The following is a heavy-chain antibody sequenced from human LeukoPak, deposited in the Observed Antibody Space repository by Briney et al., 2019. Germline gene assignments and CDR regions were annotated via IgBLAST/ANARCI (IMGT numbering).Heavy chain of an antibody. J-gene: IGHJ5*02. V-gene: IGHV1-2*02. CDR2: INPNSGGT. CDR1: GYTFTGYY. Sequence: AASVTVSCKASGYTFTGYYMHWVRQAPGQGLEWMGWINPNSGGTNYAQKFQGRVTMTWDTSISTAYMELSSLRSDDTAVYYCTSDTYYYDSTGLGHWFDPWGQGTLVTVSS. D-gene: IGHD3-22*01. CDR3: TSDTYYYDSTGLGHWFDP.